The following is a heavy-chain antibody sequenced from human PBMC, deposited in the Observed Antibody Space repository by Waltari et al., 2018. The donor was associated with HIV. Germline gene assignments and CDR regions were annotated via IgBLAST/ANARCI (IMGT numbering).Heavy chain of an antibody. CDR2: ISYDGSNK. CDR3: ARNERKGDAFDI. J-gene: IGHJ3*02. V-gene: IGHV3-30*03. Sequence: QVQLVESGGGVVQPGRSLRLSCAAAGFTFSSYGMQWVRQAPGKGLEWVAVISYDGSNKYFSDSVKGRFTISRDQSKNTLYLQMNSLRAEDTAMYYCARNERKGDAFDIWGQGTKVIVSS. CDR1: GFTFSSYG.